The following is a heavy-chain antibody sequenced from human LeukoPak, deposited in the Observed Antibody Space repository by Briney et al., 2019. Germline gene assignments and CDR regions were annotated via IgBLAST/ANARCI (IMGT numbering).Heavy chain of an antibody. CDR3: ARSGVVVDALERGVANWFDP. D-gene: IGHD2-15*01. J-gene: IGHJ5*02. Sequence: GGSLRLSCTASGLTFSNYATTWVRQAPGKGLEWVSSITGSGRGTYYADSVKGRFTISRDNAKNSLYLQMNSLGAEDTAVYYCARSGVVVDALERGVANWFDPWGQGTLVTVSS. CDR1: GLTFSNYA. V-gene: IGHV3-21*01. CDR2: ITGSGRGT.